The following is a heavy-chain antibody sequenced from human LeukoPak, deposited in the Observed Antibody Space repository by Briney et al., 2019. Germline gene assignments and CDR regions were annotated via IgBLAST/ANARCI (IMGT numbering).Heavy chain of an antibody. D-gene: IGHD2-2*01. J-gene: IGHJ6*03. V-gene: IGHV3-30*02. CDR2: IRYDGSNK. CDR1: GFTFSSYG. CDR3: AKDPAAITAPDYYYYYYMDV. Sequence: PGGSLRLSCAASGFTFSSYGMHWVHQAPGKGLEWVAFIRYDGSNKYYADSVKGRFTISRDNSKNTLYLQMNSLRAEDTAVYYCAKDPAAITAPDYYYYYYMDVWGKGTTVTVSS.